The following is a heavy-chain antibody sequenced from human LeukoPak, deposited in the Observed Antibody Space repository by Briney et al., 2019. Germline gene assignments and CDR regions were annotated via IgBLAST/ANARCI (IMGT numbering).Heavy chain of an antibody. CDR1: GGSFSGYY. Sequence: SETLSLTCAVYGGSFSGYYWSWTRQPPGKGLEWIGEINHSGSTNYNPSLKSRVTISVDTSKNQFSLKLSSVTAADTAVYYCARGRRVALGDWGQGTLVTVSS. CDR2: INHSGST. J-gene: IGHJ4*02. D-gene: IGHD3-16*01. V-gene: IGHV4-34*01. CDR3: ARGRRVALGD.